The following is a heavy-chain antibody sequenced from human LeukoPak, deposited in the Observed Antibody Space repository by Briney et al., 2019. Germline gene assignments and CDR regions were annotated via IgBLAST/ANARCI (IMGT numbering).Heavy chain of an antibody. CDR3: ATCGGNNCSGGSCYIREENWFDP. Sequence: ASVKVSCKVSGYTLTELSMHWVRQAPGKGLEWMGGFDPGDGETIYAQKFQGRVTMTEDTSTDTAYMELSSLRSEDTAVYYCATCGGNNCSGGSCYIREENWFDPWGQGTLVTVSS. J-gene: IGHJ5*02. CDR2: FDPGDGET. V-gene: IGHV1-24*01. D-gene: IGHD2-15*01. CDR1: GYTLTELS.